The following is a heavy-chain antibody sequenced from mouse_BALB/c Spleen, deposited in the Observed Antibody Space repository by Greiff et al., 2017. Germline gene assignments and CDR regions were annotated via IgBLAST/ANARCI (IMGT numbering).Heavy chain of an antibody. V-gene: IGHV1S29*02. CDR3: ADYRYEGYFDY. CDR2: IYPYNGGT. D-gene: IGHD2-14*01. Sequence: VHVKQSGPELVKPGASVKISCKASGYTFTDYNMHWVKQSHGKSLEWIGYIYPYNGGTGYNQKFKSKATLTVDNSSSTAYMELRSLTSEDSAVYYCADYRYEGYFDYWGQGTTLTVSS. J-gene: IGHJ2*01. CDR1: GYTFTDYN.